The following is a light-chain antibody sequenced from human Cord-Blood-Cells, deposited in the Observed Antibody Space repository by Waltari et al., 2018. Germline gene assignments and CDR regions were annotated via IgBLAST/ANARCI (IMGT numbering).Light chain of an antibody. CDR3: QHYNSYSWT. V-gene: IGKV1-5*01. J-gene: IGKJ1*01. CDR2: DAS. CDR1: QSISSW. Sequence: DIQMTQSPSTLSASVGDRVTITCRASQSISSWLAWYQQKPGKAPKLLSYDASSLESGVPSRFSGSGSGTEFTLTISSLQPDDFATYYCQHYNSYSWTFGQGTKVEIK.